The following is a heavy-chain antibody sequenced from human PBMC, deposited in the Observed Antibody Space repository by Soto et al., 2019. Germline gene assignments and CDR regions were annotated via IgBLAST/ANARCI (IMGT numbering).Heavy chain of an antibody. CDR3: ARDIVLMVYATGGDYYYYGMDV. Sequence: QVQLVQSGAEVKKPGASVKVSCKASGYTFTGYYMHWVRQAPGQGLEWMGWINPNSGGTNYAQKFQGRVTMTRDTSISTAYMELSMLRSDDTAVYYCARDIVLMVYATGGDYYYYGMDVWGQGTTVTVSS. D-gene: IGHD2-8*01. CDR2: INPNSGGT. CDR1: GYTFTGYY. V-gene: IGHV1-2*02. J-gene: IGHJ6*02.